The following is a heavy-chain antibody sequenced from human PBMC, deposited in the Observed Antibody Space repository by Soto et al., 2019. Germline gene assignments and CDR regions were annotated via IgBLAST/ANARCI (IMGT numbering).Heavy chain of an antibody. D-gene: IGHD5-18*01. CDR1: GDSVTSGDYY. CDR3: ARIPVDTYMTYWFDP. CDR2: IYYSGNT. J-gene: IGHJ5*01. V-gene: IGHV4-61*08. Sequence: LSLTCTVSGDSVTSGDYYWSWIRQPPGKGLEWIGYIYYSGNTNYSPSLKSRVAISLDTSHNQFSLKLSSVTAADTVVYFCARIPVDTYMTYWFDPWGQGTLVTVSS.